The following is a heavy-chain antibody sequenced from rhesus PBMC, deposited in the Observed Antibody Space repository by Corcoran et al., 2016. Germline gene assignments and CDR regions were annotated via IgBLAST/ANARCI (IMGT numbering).Heavy chain of an antibody. CDR3: ARVLRDDYVDY. CDR1: GGSISSDY. V-gene: IGHV4S7*01. D-gene: IGHD3-9*01. CDR2: IFGSSGST. J-gene: IGHJ4*01. Sequence: QVHLQESGPGLVKPSETLSLTCAISGGSISSDYWTWIRQPPGEGLEWFGYIFGSSGSTYYKSSLKSRVTISKDTSKNQFSLKLSSVTAADTAVYYCARVLRDDYVDYWGQGVLVTVSS.